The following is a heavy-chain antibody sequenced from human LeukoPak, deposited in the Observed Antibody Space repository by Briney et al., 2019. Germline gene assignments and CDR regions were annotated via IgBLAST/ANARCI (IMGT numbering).Heavy chain of an antibody. CDR1: GGSLSSSSYY. Sequence: PSETLSLTCTVSGGSLSSSSYYWGWIRQPPGKGLEWIGSIYYSGSIYYNPSLKSRVTISVDTSKNQFSLKLSSVTAADTAVYYCAGTYYDFWSGYSEYFQHWGQGTLVTVSS. V-gene: IGHV4-39*07. J-gene: IGHJ1*01. CDR3: AGTYYDFWSGYSEYFQH. D-gene: IGHD3-3*01. CDR2: IYYSGSI.